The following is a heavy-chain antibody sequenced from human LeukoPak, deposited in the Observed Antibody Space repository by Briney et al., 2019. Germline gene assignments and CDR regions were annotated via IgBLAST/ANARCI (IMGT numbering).Heavy chain of an antibody. CDR1: GLTFSSHW. D-gene: IGHD6-13*01. CDR2: ITNDGSST. CDR3: ASPYSSSWTPLGFSYYYYGMDV. V-gene: IGHV3-74*01. J-gene: IGHJ6*02. Sequence: GGSLRLSCAASGLTFSSHWMHWVRQAPGKGLVWVSRITNDGSSTTYADSVKGRFTISRDNAKNMLYLQVNSLRAEDTAVYYCASPYSSSWTPLGFSYYYYGMDVWGQGTTVTVSS.